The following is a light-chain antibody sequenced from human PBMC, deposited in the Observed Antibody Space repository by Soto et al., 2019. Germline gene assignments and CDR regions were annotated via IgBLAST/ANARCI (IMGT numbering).Light chain of an antibody. V-gene: IGLV2-14*01. J-gene: IGLJ2*01. CDR2: EVS. CDR3: SSYTGITTLL. CDR1: SSDVGAYEF. Sequence: QSALTQPASVSGSPGQSITISCTGTSSDVGAYEFVSWYQHHPGKAPKLIIYEVSDRPSGVSDRFSGSKSGNTASLTISGLQTEDEADYYCSSYTGITTLLFGGGTKLTVL.